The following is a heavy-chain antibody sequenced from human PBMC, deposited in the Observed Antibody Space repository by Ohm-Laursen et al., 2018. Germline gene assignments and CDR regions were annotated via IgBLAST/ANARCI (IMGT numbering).Heavy chain of an antibody. CDR2: INHSRST. CDR3: ARAPGDYGAL. V-gene: IGHV4-34*01. CDR1: GGSISNYY. Sequence: SDTLSLTCTVSGGSISNYYWTWIRQPPGKGLEWIGEINHSRSTKYNSSFKSRVTISVDTSKNQFSLKLSSVTAADTAVYYCARAPGDYGALWGQGTLVTVSS. D-gene: IGHD4-17*01. J-gene: IGHJ4*02.